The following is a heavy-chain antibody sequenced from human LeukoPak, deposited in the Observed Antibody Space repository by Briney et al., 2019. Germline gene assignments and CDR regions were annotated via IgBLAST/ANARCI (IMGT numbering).Heavy chain of an antibody. V-gene: IGHV4-59*01. Sequence: SETLSLTCTVSGGSTSSYYWSWIRQPPGKGLEWIGYIYYSGSTNYNPSLKSRVTISVDTSKNQFSLKLSSVTAADTAVYYCARTDSSGYYLYFDYWGQGTLVTVSS. J-gene: IGHJ4*02. CDR3: ARTDSSGYYLYFDY. D-gene: IGHD3-22*01. CDR2: IYYSGST. CDR1: GGSTSSYY.